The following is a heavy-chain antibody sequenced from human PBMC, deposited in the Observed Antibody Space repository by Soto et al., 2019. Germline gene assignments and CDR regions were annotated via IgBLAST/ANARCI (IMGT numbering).Heavy chain of an antibody. CDR3: AKRGHNFFDY. V-gene: IGHV3-23*01. Sequence: GGSLRLSCAGSGYTFSSSIMSWVRQAPGKGLEWVSTFSGSSGNSYYADSAKGRFTISRDNSKNTLYLQMNSLRAEDTALYYCAKRGHNFFDYWGQRTLVTVSS. CDR1: GYTFSSSI. CDR2: FSGSSGNS. J-gene: IGHJ4*02. D-gene: IGHD5-12*01.